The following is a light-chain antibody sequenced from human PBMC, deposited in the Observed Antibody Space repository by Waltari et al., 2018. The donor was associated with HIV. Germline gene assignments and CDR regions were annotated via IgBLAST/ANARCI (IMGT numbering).Light chain of an antibody. V-gene: IGLV1-40*01. CDR3: QSYDSSLSGSI. J-gene: IGLJ2*01. CDR2: GNN. CDR1: SSNIGAGYD. Sequence: QSVLTQPPSVSGAPGPRVTISCTGSSSNIGAGYDVHWYQQLPGTAPKLLIYGNNNRPSGVPDRCSGSKSGTSASLAITGLQAEDEADYYCQSYDSSLSGSIFGGGTKLTVL.